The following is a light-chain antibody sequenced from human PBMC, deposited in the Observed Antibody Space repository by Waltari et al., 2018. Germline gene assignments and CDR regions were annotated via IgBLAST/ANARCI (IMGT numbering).Light chain of an antibody. Sequence: DIVLTQSPDSLAVSLGERATINCKSSQSLLYSSVNKNCLAWYQQKAGQPPKLLISWASTREPGVPDQFSGSGSVTDFTLTISSLQAEDVAVYYCQQYCSSPLTFGGGTKVEIK. J-gene: IGKJ4*01. CDR2: WAS. CDR1: QSLLYSSVNKNC. CDR3: QQYCSSPLT. V-gene: IGKV4-1*01.